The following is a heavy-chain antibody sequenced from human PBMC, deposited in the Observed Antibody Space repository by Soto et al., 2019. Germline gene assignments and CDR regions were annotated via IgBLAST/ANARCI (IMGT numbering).Heavy chain of an antibody. CDR1: GFTFSSCA. V-gene: IGHV3-23*01. Sequence: GGSLRLSCAASGFTFSSCAMGWVRQAPGKGLEWVSDIIDSGGSTYYADSVKGRFTISRDNSKSTLYLQMNSLRAEDTALYYYAKGRSYYYYYVVDVWGQGTTVTVSS. CDR2: IIDSGGST. J-gene: IGHJ6*02. CDR3: AKGRSYYYYYVVDV.